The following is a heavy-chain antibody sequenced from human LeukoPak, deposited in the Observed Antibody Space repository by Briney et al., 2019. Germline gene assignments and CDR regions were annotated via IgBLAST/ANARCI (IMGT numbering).Heavy chain of an antibody. CDR2: IYYSGST. CDR3: ARVGDYSNKPIDY. D-gene: IGHD4-11*01. J-gene: IGHJ4*02. Sequence: PSETLSLTCTVSGGSISSSSYYWGWIRQPPGKGLEWIGSIYYSGSTYYNPSLKSRVTISVDTSKNQFSLKLSSVTAADTAVYYCARVGDYSNKPIDYWGQGTLVTVSS. CDR1: GGSISSSSYY. V-gene: IGHV4-39*07.